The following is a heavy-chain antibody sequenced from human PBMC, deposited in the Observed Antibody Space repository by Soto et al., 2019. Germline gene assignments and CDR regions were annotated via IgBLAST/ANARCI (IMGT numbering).Heavy chain of an antibody. J-gene: IGHJ2*01. Sequence: EVQLVESGGGLVEPGGSLRLSCVASGFTFSSHSVNWVRQAPGKGLEWVSCITATSSFIYYADSVKGRFTISRDNAKHSLYLQMDSLRVEDTAVYYCARGAVVGIGYFDLWGRGTLVTVSS. CDR3: ARGAVVGIGYFDL. CDR1: GFTFSSHS. CDR2: ITATSSFI. V-gene: IGHV3-21*01. D-gene: IGHD6-19*01.